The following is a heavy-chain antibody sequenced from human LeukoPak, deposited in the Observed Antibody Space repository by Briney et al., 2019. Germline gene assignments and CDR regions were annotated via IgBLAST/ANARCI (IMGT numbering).Heavy chain of an antibody. V-gene: IGHV3-33*01. D-gene: IGHD5-18*01. J-gene: IGHJ4*02. CDR2: MWFDGSNI. CDR1: GFTFSSYG. CDR3: ARDRIQLWSHDY. Sequence: GGSLRLSCAASGFTFSSYGMHWVRQAPGKGLEWVAVMWFDGSNIYYADSVKGRFTISRDNSKNTLYLQMNSLRAEDTAVYYCARDRIQLWSHDYWGQGTLVTVSS.